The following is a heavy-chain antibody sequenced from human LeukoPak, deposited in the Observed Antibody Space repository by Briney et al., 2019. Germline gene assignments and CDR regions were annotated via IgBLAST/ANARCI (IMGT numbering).Heavy chain of an antibody. CDR2: INHSGST. Sequence: SETLSLTCAVYGGSFSGYYWSWIRQPPGKGLEWIGEINHSGSTNYNPSLKSRVTISVDTSKNQFSLKLSSVTAADTAVYYCARGKLKYYYDSRGYYFDYWGQGTLVTVSS. CDR3: ARGKLKYYYDSRGYYFDY. J-gene: IGHJ4*02. D-gene: IGHD3-22*01. V-gene: IGHV4-34*01. CDR1: GGSFSGYY.